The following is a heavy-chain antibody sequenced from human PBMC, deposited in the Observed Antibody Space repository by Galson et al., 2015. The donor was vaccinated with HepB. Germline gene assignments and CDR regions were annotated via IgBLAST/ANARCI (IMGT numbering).Heavy chain of an antibody. J-gene: IGHJ4*02. CDR2: ISRSSSYA. CDR1: GFTFSDYY. Sequence: SLRLSCAASGFTFSDYYMSWIRQAPGKGLEWVSYISRSSSYANYADSVKGRFTISRDNAKNSLYLQMNSLRAEDSAVYYCARTPEEQQRMPDYWGQGTLVTVSS. CDR3: ARTPEEQQRMPDY. V-gene: IGHV3-11*06. D-gene: IGHD6-13*01.